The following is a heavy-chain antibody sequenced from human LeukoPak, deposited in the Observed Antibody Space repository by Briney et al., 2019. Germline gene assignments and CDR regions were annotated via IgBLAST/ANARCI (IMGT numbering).Heavy chain of an antibody. CDR2: IYYSGST. J-gene: IGHJ3*02. V-gene: IGHV4-30-4*08. CDR3: ARDISPTYSSGYYPAFGI. CDR1: GGSISSGYYY. D-gene: IGHD3-22*01. Sequence: KPSQTLSLTCTVSGGSISSGYYYWNWIRQPPGKGLEWIGYIYYSGSTYYNPSLKSRVTISVDTSKNQFSLKLSSVTAADTAVYYCARDISPTYSSGYYPAFGIWGQGTMVTVSS.